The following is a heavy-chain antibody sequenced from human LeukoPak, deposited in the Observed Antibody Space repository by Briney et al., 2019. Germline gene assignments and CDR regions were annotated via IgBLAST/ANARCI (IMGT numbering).Heavy chain of an antibody. CDR3: ARLRGSGYSSRFDY. CDR1: GFTFSSYW. D-gene: IGHD3-22*01. V-gene: IGHV3-7*01. CDR2: IKQDGSEK. Sequence: PGGSLRLSCAASGFTFSSYWMSWVRQAPGKGLEWVANIKQDGSEKYYVDSVKGRFTISRDNAKNSLYLQMNSLRAEDTAVYYCARLRGSGYSSRFDYWGQGTLVTVSS. J-gene: IGHJ4*02.